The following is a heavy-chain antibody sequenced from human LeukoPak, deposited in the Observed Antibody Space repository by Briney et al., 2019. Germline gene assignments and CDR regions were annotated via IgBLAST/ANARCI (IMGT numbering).Heavy chain of an antibody. CDR2: IYSGGST. Sequence: SGGSLRLSCAASGFTVSSNYMSWVRQAPGKGLEWVSVIYSGGSTYYADSVKGRFTISRDNSKNTLYLQMNSLRAEDTAVYYCARHGGVRPFDYWGQGTLITVSS. CDR3: ARHGGVRPFDY. J-gene: IGHJ4*02. V-gene: IGHV3-53*01. D-gene: IGHD3-3*01. CDR1: GFTVSSNY.